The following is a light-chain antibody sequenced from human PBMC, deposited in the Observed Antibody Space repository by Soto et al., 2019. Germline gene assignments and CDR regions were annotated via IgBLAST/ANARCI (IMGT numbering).Light chain of an antibody. CDR1: QSVSRS. J-gene: IGKJ4*01. CDR2: DAS. V-gene: IGKV3-11*01. Sequence: EILLTQSPDTLSLSPGDRAVLSCRASQSVSRSLTWYQHKPGQAPRLLIYDASTRATGIPRRFSGSGSGTDVTLTISSLEHGDFAVYYGQQLSTRFDGGTNVEIK. CDR3: QQLSTR.